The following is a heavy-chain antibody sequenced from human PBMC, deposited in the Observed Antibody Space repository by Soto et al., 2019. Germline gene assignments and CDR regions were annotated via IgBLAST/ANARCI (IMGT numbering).Heavy chain of an antibody. D-gene: IGHD3-10*02. CDR2: ISTHNGNT. J-gene: IGHJ4*02. Sequence: ASVKVSCKASGCTFTNYVITWVRQAPGQGLEWMGWISTHNGNTNYAQELQGRVTMTTDTSTSTVYVELRSLRSDDTAVYHCARSRQSSAVLIFDYWGPGTLVTVSS. V-gene: IGHV1-18*01. CDR3: ARSRQSSAVLIFDY. CDR1: GCTFTNYV.